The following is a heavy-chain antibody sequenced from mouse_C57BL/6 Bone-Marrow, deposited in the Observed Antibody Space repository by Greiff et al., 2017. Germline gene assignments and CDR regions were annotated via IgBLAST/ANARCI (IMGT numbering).Heavy chain of an antibody. Sequence: EVKLMESGGGLVKPGGSLKLSCAASGFTFSSYAMSWVRQTPEKRLEWVATISDGGSYTYYPENVKGRFTISRDNAKNNLYLQMSHLKSEDTAMYYCARDSHSYGSSPYYAMDYWGQGTSVTVSS. D-gene: IGHD1-1*01. CDR1: GFTFSSYA. V-gene: IGHV5-4*01. J-gene: IGHJ4*01. CDR3: ARDSHSYGSSPYYAMDY. CDR2: ISDGGSYT.